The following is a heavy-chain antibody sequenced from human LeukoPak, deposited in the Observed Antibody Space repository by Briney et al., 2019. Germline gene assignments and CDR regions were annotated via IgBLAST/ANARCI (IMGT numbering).Heavy chain of an antibody. Sequence: SGRSLRLSCAASGFTFSSYVMHWVRQAPGKGLEWVANIKQDGSEKYYVDSVKGRFTISRDNAKNSLYLQMNSLRAEDTAVYYCARDGGYSYGFLFDYWGQGTLVTVSS. CDR3: ARDGGYSYGFLFDY. D-gene: IGHD5-18*01. V-gene: IGHV3-7*01. CDR2: IKQDGSEK. J-gene: IGHJ4*02. CDR1: GFTFSSYV.